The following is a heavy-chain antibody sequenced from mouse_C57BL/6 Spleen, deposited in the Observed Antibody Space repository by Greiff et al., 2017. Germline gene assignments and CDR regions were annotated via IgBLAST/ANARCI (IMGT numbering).Heavy chain of an antibody. Sequence: EVQRVESGGGLVKPGGSLKLSCAASGFTFSSYAMSWVRQTPEKRLEWVATISDGGSYTYYPDNVKGRFTISRDNAKNNLYLQMSHLKSEDTAMYYCARDSEVMDYWGQGTSVTVSS. V-gene: IGHV5-4*01. J-gene: IGHJ4*01. CDR3: ARDSEVMDY. CDR2: ISDGGSYT. CDR1: GFTFSSYA.